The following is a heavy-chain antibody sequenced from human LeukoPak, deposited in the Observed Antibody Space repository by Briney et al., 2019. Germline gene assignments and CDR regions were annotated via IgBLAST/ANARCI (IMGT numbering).Heavy chain of an antibody. V-gene: IGHV3-15*01. CDR1: GFTFSNAW. CDR3: TTDSPYYYDSSAYYALFDY. D-gene: IGHD3-22*01. J-gene: IGHJ4*02. Sequence: GGSLRLSCAACGFTFSNAWMSWVRQAPGKGLEWVGRIKSKTDGGTTDYAAPVKGRFTISRDDSKYTLYLQMNSLKTEDTAVYYCTTDSPYYYDSSAYYALFDYWGQGTLVTVSS. CDR2: IKSKTDGGTT.